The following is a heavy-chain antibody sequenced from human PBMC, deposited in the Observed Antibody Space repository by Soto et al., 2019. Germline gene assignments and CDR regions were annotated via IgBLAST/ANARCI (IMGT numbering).Heavy chain of an antibody. CDR2: INHSGST. D-gene: IGHD6-13*01. Sequence: QVQLQQWGAGLLKPSETLSLTCAVYGGSFSGYYWSWIRQPPGKGLEWIGEINHSGSTNYNPSLKRRVTISIDTSKNQFSLKLSSVTAADTAVYYCARGGPSRIAAAVNWFDPWGQGTLVTVSS. CDR3: ARGGPSRIAAAVNWFDP. J-gene: IGHJ5*02. CDR1: GGSFSGYY. V-gene: IGHV4-34*01.